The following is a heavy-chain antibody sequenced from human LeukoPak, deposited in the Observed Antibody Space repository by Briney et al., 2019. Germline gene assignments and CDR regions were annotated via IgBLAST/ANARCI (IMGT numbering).Heavy chain of an antibody. D-gene: IGHD6-13*01. CDR3: ATLEQQLVRDNWFDP. J-gene: IGHJ5*02. V-gene: IGHV1-69*02. CDR1: GGTFSSYT. Sequence: SVKVSCKASGGTFSSYTISWVRQAPGQGLEWMGRIIPILGIANYAQKFQGRVTITADKSTSTAYMELSSLRSEDTAVYYCATLEQQLVRDNWFDPWGQGTLVTVSS. CDR2: IIPILGIA.